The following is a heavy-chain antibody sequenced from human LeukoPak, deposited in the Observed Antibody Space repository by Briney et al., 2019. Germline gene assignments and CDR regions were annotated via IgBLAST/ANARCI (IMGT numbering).Heavy chain of an antibody. V-gene: IGHV4-39*01. J-gene: IGHJ4*02. CDR2: IYFSGST. Sequence: PSETLSLTCTVSGGSISSSDYYWGWIRQPPGKGLEWIGSIYFSGSTYYNPSLKSRVTISVDTSKNQFSLKLSSVAAADTAVYYCARLRKGYSSFFYWGQGTLVTVSS. CDR3: ARLRKGYSSFFY. D-gene: IGHD6-6*01. CDR1: GGSISSSDYY.